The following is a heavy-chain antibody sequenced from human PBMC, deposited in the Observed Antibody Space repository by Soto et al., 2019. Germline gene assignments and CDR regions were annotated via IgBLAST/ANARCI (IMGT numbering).Heavy chain of an antibody. CDR3: ARVRYTDFGLDV. CDR1: GFTFSDYV. CDR2: ISDGGERT. D-gene: IGHD3-3*01. V-gene: IGHV3-23*01. Sequence: EVQLLESGGDLVQPGGSLRLSCVASGFTFSDYVMSWVRQVPGKGLEWVSSISDGGERTDYRDSVRGRFTISRDNARFTLHLQMNSLRVDDTAIYFCARVRYTDFGLDVWGQGTTVTVSS. J-gene: IGHJ6*02.